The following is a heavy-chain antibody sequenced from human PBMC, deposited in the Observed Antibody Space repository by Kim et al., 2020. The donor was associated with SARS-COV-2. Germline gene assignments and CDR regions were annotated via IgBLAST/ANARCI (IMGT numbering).Heavy chain of an antibody. D-gene: IGHD4-17*01. V-gene: IGHV3-11*04. Sequence: DSVKGRFTVYRDNAKNSLYLQMNSLRDEDTAVYYCARDPNRKTTVTTGWVNWGQGTLVTVSS. J-gene: IGHJ4*02. CDR3: ARDPNRKTTVTTGWVN.